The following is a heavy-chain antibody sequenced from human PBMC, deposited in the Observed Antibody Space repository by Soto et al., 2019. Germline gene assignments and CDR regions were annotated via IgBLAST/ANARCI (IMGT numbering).Heavy chain of an antibody. CDR1: GGSISSSSYY. J-gene: IGHJ4*02. V-gene: IGHV4-39*01. CDR2: IYYSGST. D-gene: IGHD4-17*01. CDR3: ARGREPLYGDPGYYFDY. Sequence: SETLSLTCTVSGGSISSSSYYWGWIRQPPGKGLEWIGSIYYSGSTYYNPSLKSRVTISVDTSKNQFSLKLSSVTAADTAVYYCARGREPLYGDPGYYFDYWGQGTLVTVSS.